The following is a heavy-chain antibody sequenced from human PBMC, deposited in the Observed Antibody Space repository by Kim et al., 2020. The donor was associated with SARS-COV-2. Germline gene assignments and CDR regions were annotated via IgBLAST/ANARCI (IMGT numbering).Heavy chain of an antibody. D-gene: IGHD5-12*01. Sequence: GGSLRLSCAASGFTFSSYAMSWVRQAPGKGLEWVSAISGSGGSTYYADSVKGRFTISRDNSKNTLYLQMNSLRAEDTAVYYCAKVPPRGYSGYDPSYYYGMDVWGQGTTVTVSS. CDR1: GFTFSSYA. J-gene: IGHJ6*02. V-gene: IGHV3-23*01. CDR2: ISGSGGST. CDR3: AKVPPRGYSGYDPSYYYGMDV.